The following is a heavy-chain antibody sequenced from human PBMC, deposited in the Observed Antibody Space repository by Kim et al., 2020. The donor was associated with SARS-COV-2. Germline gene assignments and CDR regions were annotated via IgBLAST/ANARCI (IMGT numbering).Heavy chain of an antibody. D-gene: IGHD3-9*01. Sequence: SVKVSCKASGGTFSSYAISWVRQAPGQGLEWMGGIIRIFGTANYAQKFQGRVTITADESTSTAYMELSSLRSEDTAVYYCARDTNYDILTGYSGFDYWGQGTLVTVSS. J-gene: IGHJ4*02. V-gene: IGHV1-69*13. CDR1: GGTFSSYA. CDR3: ARDTNYDILTGYSGFDY. CDR2: IIRIFGTA.